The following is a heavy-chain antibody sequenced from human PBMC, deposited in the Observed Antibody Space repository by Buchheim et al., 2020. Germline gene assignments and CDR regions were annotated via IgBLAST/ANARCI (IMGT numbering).Heavy chain of an antibody. CDR1: GFTFSSYA. J-gene: IGHJ6*02. D-gene: IGHD7-27*01. CDR3: ARAAVSWDYYYGMDV. CDR2: ISYDGSNK. Sequence: QVQLVESGGGVVQPGRSLRLSCAASGFTFSSYAMHWVRQAPGKGLEWVAVISYDGSNKYYADSVKGRFTISRDNSKNTLYLQMNSLRAEDTAVYYCARAAVSWDYYYGMDVWGQGTT. V-gene: IGHV3-30-3*01.